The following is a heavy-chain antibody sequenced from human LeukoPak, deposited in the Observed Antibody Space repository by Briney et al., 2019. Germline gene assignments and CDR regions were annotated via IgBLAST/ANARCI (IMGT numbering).Heavy chain of an antibody. V-gene: IGHV3-11*01. CDR2: ISRSGSAK. Sequence: GGSLRLSCAASGFTFSDYNMRWIRQAPGKGLEWVSSISRSGSAKYYADSVKGRFTISRDNAKNSLFLQMNSLRAEDTAVYYCATWYYYDSSDYYLADYWGQGTLVTVSS. J-gene: IGHJ4*02. CDR3: ATWYYYDSSDYYLADY. CDR1: GFTFSDYN. D-gene: IGHD3-22*01.